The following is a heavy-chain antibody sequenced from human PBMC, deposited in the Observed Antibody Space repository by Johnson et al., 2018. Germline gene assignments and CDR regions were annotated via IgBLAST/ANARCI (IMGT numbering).Heavy chain of an antibody. V-gene: IGHV3-21*01. CDR3: ARNYYDSSGSYGDAFDI. J-gene: IGHJ3*02. Sequence: VQLVESGGGLVKPGGSLRLSCAASGFTFSSYNMNWVRQAPGKGLEWVSSISSSSSYIYYADSVKGRFTISRDNAKNSLYLQMNSLRAEDTAVYYCARNYYDSSGSYGDAFDIWGQGTMVIVSS. D-gene: IGHD3-22*01. CDR1: GFTFSSYN. CDR2: ISSSSSYI.